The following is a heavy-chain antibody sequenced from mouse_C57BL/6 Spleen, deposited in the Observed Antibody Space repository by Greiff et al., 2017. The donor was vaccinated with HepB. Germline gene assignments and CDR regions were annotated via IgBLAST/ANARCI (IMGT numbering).Heavy chain of an antibody. J-gene: IGHJ4*01. CDR2: ISSGGSYT. Sequence: EVMLVESGGDLVKPGGSLKLSCAASGFTFSSYGMSWVRQTPDKRLEWVATISSGGSYTYYPDSVKGRFTISRDNAKNTLYLQMSSLKSEDTAMYYCARQGDYDPYAMDYWGQGTSVTVSS. CDR3: ARQGDYDPYAMDY. D-gene: IGHD2-4*01. V-gene: IGHV5-6*02. CDR1: GFTFSSYG.